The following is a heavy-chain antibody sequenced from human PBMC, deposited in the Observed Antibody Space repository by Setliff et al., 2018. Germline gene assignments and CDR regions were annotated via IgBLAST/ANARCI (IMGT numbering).Heavy chain of an antibody. CDR2: MNPNSGNT. CDR3: ARAQSWSGGPYYFDN. D-gene: IGHD3-3*01. CDR1: GYTFTSYD. Sequence: ASVKVSCKASGYTFTSYDINWVRQATGQGLEWMGWMNPNSGNTGYAQKFQGRVTMTRNTSISTAYMDLSSLRFEDTAVYYCARAQSWSGGPYYFDNWGQVTLVTVSS. V-gene: IGHV1-8*02. J-gene: IGHJ4*02.